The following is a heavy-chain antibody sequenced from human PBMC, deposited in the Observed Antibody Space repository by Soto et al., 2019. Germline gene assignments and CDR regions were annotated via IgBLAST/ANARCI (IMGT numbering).Heavy chain of an antibody. CDR2: ISSDGNTN. Sequence: QVQLVESGGGVVQPGNSLRLSCAGSGFTFSSYSIHWVRQPPGKGLEWVTVISSDGNTNFYADSVKGRFTISRDNSKNIVYLQMNSLGAEDTAAYYCTREVVIPYWYFDLWGRVTLVTVSS. CDR3: TREVVIPYWYFDL. CDR1: GFTFSSYS. D-gene: IGHD2-21*01. V-gene: IGHV3-30-3*01. J-gene: IGHJ2*01.